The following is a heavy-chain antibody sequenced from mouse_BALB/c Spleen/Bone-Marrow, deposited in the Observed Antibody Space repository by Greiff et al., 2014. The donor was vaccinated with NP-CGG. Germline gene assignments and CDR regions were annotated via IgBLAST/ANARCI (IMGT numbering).Heavy chain of an antibody. J-gene: IGHJ3*01. CDR2: IDPSDSET. CDR3: TGGVLFAY. V-gene: IGHV1S126*01. D-gene: IGHD2-14*01. Sequence: QVQLKQSGPQLVRPGASVKISCKASGYSFTTYWMHWVKQRPGQGLEWIGMIDPSDSETMLNQKFKDKATLTGDKSSGTAYMQLRSPTSEDSAVYYCTGGVLFAYWGQGTLVTVSA. CDR1: GYSFTTYW.